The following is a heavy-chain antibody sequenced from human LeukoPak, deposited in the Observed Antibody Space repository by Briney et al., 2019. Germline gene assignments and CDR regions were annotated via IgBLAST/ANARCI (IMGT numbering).Heavy chain of an antibody. CDR2: INPNSGGT. CDR1: GYTFTGYY. D-gene: IGHD1-26*01. J-gene: IGHJ4*02. V-gene: IGHV1-2*06. CDR3: ARERVGATDGVDY. Sequence: ASVKVSCKASGYTFTGYYMHGVRQAPGQGLEWMGRINPNSGGTNYAQKFQGRVTMTRDTSISTAYMELSRLRSDDTAVYYCARERVGATDGVDYWGQGTLVTVSS.